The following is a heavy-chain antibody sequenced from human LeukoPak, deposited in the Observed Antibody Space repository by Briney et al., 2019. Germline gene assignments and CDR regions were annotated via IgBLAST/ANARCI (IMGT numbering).Heavy chain of an antibody. CDR2: ISGSGVNT. Sequence: GGSLRLSCVASGFTFSTYPMSWVRQAAGKGLEWVSAISGSGVNTYYADSVKGRFTISRDESKNTLYLQINSLRAEDTAVYYCAKSVGYHSDRSGYYWLGTFDSWGQGTLVTVSS. V-gene: IGHV3-23*01. CDR1: GFTFSTYP. CDR3: AKSVGYHSDRSGYYWLGTFDS. J-gene: IGHJ4*02. D-gene: IGHD3-22*01.